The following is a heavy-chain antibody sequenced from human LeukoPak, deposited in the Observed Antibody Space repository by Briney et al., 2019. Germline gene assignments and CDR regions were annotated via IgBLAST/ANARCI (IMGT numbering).Heavy chain of an antibody. V-gene: IGHV3-48*01. CDR1: GFTFSTYA. CDR3: VRDGSSWGNFDY. Sequence: GRSLRLSCAASGFTFSTYAMDWVRQAPGKGLESVSYLSSSSSVIYHADSVKGRFTISRDNTKNSLYLQMNSLRTEDTAVYYCVRDGSSWGNFDYWGQGTLVSVSS. J-gene: IGHJ4*02. D-gene: IGHD7-27*01. CDR2: LSSSSSVI.